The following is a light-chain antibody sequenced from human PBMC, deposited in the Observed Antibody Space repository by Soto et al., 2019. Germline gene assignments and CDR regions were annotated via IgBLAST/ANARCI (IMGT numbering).Light chain of an antibody. CDR3: NSYTSSSTHV. CDR1: SSDVGGYNS. V-gene: IGLV2-14*01. Sequence: QSVLTQPASVSGSPGQSITISCTGTSSDVGGYNSVSWYQQHPGKAPKLMIYDVNNRPSGVSNRFSGSKSGNTASLTISGLQAEDEADYYCNSYTSSSTHVFGTGTKVTVL. CDR2: DVN. J-gene: IGLJ1*01.